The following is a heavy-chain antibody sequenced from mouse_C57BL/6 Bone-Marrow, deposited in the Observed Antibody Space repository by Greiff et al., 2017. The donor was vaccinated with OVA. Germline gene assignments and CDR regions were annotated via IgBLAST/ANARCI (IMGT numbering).Heavy chain of an antibody. Sequence: VQLQQSGPGLVAPSQSLSITCTVSGFSLTSHGVSWVRQPPGKGLEWLGVIWGDGSTNYHSALISRLSISKDNSKSQVFLKLNSLQTDDTATYYGAKSPLSLRLYAMDYWGQGTSVTVSS. J-gene: IGHJ4*01. CDR1: GFSLTSHG. CDR3: AKSPLSLRLYAMDY. D-gene: IGHD1-2*01. V-gene: IGHV2-3*01. CDR2: IWGDGST.